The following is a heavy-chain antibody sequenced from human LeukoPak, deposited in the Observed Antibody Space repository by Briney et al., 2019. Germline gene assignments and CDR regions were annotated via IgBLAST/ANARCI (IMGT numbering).Heavy chain of an antibody. D-gene: IGHD2-2*02. CDR3: AKGYCTTTNCYTYYYYYMDV. CDR2: IRYDETEK. J-gene: IGHJ6*03. V-gene: IGHV3-30*02. CDR1: GFTFSTFG. Sequence: QPGGSLRLSCAASGFTFSTFGMHWVRQAPGKGLEWVAFIRYDETEKYYADSVKGRFTISRDNSENTMYLQMGSLGAEDTAVYFCAKGYCTTTNCYTYYYYYMDVWGKGTTVTVSS.